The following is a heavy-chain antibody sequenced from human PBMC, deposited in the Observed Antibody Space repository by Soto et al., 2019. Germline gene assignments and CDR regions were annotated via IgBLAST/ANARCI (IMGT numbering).Heavy chain of an antibody. CDR1: GFTFSDYY. D-gene: IGHD1-26*01. CDR2: ISSTSKYT. Sequence: VGSLRLSCAASGFTFSDYYMSWIRQAPGKGLEWVSYISSTSKYTDYADSVRGRFTISRDNAKNSLYLQMNSLRVEDTAVYYCARDIGWSSLWEYWGQGTLVTVSS. CDR3: ARDIGWSSLWEY. J-gene: IGHJ4*02. V-gene: IGHV3-11*05.